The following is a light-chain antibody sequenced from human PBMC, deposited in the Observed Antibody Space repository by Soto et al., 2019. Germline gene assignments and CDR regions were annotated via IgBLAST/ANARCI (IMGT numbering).Light chain of an antibody. V-gene: IGLV2-18*03. CDR2: FVN. CDR1: STDLENGFMTL. J-gene: IGLJ2*01. CDR3: CSCTYNATVV. Sequence: QSALIQPPSVSGSPGQSVTISCSGFSTDLENGFMTLSPGYIRSQAPLIYFVNVRSSGVPYPFSGSKSGNSASMMTSEIKPGDEADHWCCSCTYNATVVLGGGTKLTVL.